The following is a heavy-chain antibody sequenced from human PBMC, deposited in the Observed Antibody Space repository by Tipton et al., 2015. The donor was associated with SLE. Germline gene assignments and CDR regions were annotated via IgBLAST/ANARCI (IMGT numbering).Heavy chain of an antibody. Sequence: SLRLSREASGMIVSNNYMSWVRQAPGKGLEWVSVIYSGGSTFYADSVKGRFTISRDNSKNTLYLQMNSLRVEDTAIYYCTRDSGYNDNGSGGYWGQGTLVTVSS. CDR1: GMIVSNNY. V-gene: IGHV3-53*01. D-gene: IGHD5-12*01. CDR3: TRDSGYNDNGSGGY. CDR2: IYSGGST. J-gene: IGHJ4*02.